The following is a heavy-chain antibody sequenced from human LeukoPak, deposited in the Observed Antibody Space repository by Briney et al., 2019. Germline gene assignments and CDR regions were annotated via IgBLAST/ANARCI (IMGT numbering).Heavy chain of an antibody. J-gene: IGHJ4*02. D-gene: IGHD3-9*01. Sequence: GGSLRLSCAASGFTFSSYGMHWVRQAPGKGLEWISTISHSDESTYYADSVKGRFIISRDNSKNTVYLQMNSLRVEDTAQYHCAKTYDTSTSPDDWGQGTLVSVSS. V-gene: IGHV3-NL1*01. CDR1: GFTFSSYG. CDR3: AKTYDTSTSPDD. CDR2: ISHSDEST.